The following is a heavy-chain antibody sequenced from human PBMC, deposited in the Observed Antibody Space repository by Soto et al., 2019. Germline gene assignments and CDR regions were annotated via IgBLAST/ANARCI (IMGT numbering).Heavy chain of an antibody. V-gene: IGHV3-30*03. CDR3: VGGRYYFDY. D-gene: IGHD3-10*01. CDR2: ISYDGSNR. J-gene: IGHJ4*02. Sequence: QVQLVESGGGVVQPGRSLRLSCAASGFPFTTYGMHWVREGPGKGLEWVAVISYDGSNRYYADSVKGRFTISRDNSKNTLYLQMNDLRPEDTALYYCVGGRYYFDYRGQGTLVTVSS. CDR1: GFPFTTYG.